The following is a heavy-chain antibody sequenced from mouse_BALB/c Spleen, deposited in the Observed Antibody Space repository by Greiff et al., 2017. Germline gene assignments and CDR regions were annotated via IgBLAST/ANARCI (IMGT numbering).Heavy chain of an antibody. CDR2: IDPETGGT. V-gene: IGHV1-15*01. Sequence: VKLVESGAELVRPGASVTLSCKASGYTFTDYEMHWVKQTPVHGLEWIGAIDPETGGTAYNQKFKGKATLTADKSSSTAYMELRSLTSEDSAVYYCTRRYYGSSPYFDYWDQGTTLTVSS. D-gene: IGHD1-1*01. CDR3: TRRYYGSSPYFDY. CDR1: GYTFTDYE. J-gene: IGHJ2*01.